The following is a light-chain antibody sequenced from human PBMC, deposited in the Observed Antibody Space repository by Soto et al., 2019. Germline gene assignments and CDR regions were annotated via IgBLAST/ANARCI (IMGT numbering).Light chain of an antibody. CDR2: AAS. J-gene: IGKJ2*01. V-gene: IGKV1D-8*01. CDR3: QQYYSFPYT. Sequence: VIWVTQSPPLPSASTRDRVTPRCRVSQGISSYLAWYQQKPGKAPELLIYAASTLQSGVPSRFSGSGSGTDFTLTISCLQSEDFATYYCQQYYSFPYTFGQGTK. CDR1: QGISSY.